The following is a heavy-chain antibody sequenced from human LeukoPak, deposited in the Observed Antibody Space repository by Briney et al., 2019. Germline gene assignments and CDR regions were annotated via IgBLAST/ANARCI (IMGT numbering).Heavy chain of an antibody. CDR3: ARTSFDHHYGMDV. D-gene: IGHD3-9*01. CDR1: GGSISSYY. V-gene: IGHV4-59*01. Sequence: SETLSLTCTVSGGSISSYYWSWIRQPPGKGLEWIGYIYYSGSTNYNPSLKSRVTISVDTSKNQFSLKLSSVTAADTAVYYCARTSFDHHYGMDVWGQGTTVTVSS. CDR2: IYYSGST. J-gene: IGHJ6*02.